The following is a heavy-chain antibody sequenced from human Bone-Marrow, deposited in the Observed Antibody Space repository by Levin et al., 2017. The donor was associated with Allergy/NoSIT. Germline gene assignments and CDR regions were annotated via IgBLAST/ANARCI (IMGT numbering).Heavy chain of an antibody. CDR3: ARELNVATTGSTWFDP. Sequence: PGESLKISCKASGGTFSSYGVSWVRQAPGQGLEWMGGIFPISGTANYAQRFQGRVTITADASTSTVFMELSSLRSDDTAVYYCARELNVATTGSTWFDPWGQGSLVTVSS. D-gene: IGHD1-1*01. CDR1: GGTFSSYG. CDR2: IFPISGTA. V-gene: IGHV1-69*01. J-gene: IGHJ5*02.